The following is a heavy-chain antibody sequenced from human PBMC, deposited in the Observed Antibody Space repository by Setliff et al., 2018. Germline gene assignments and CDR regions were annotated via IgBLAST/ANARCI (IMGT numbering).Heavy chain of an antibody. J-gene: IGHJ5*02. D-gene: IGHD2-2*01. CDR3: TRRGSTSTNWFDP. CDR1: GFTFGDYA. CDR2: IRSKAYGGTT. V-gene: IGHV3-49*04. Sequence: LRLSCTASGFTFGDYAMSWVRQAPGKGLEWVGFIRSKAYGGTTEYAASVKGRFTISRDDSKSIAYLQMNSLKTEDTAVYYCTRRGSTSTNWFDPWGQGTLVTVSS.